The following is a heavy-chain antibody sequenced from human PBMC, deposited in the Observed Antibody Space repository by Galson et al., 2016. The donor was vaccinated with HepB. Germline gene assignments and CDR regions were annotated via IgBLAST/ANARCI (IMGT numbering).Heavy chain of an antibody. CDR3: TRVSGRGAYYDFWTPES. V-gene: IGHV3-43*01. Sequence: SLRLSCAASGFTFVDYTMHWVRLVPGKGLEWVSLINWHDSTTHYADSVKGRFTISRDDSINTVFLHMTRLTVEDTAVYFCTRVSGRGAYYDFWTPESWGQGTLVTVSS. CDR1: GFTFVDYT. CDR2: INWHDSTT. J-gene: IGHJ4*02. D-gene: IGHD3-3*01.